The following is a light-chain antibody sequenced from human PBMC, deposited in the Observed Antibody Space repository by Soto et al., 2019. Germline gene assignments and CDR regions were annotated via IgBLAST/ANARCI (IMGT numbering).Light chain of an antibody. Sequence: EIVLTQSPGTLSLSAGDRATLSCRASQSVSSNYLAWYQQKPGQTPRLLIYGASSRATGIPDRFSGSGSGTDFTLTISSLEPVDFAVYYCQQSGSSPWTFGQGTKVEIK. CDR1: QSVSSNY. J-gene: IGKJ1*01. V-gene: IGKV3-20*01. CDR3: QQSGSSPWT. CDR2: GAS.